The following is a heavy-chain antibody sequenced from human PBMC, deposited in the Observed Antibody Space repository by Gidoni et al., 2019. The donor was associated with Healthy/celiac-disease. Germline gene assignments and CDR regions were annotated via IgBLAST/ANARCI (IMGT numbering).Heavy chain of an antibody. Sequence: EVQLLASGGGLVQPGGSLRLSCAASGFTCSSYAMSWVRQAPGKGLELVSAISGRGGCTYYADSVKCRFTSSRDNSKNTLYLQMNSLRAEDTAVYYCAKTEYYGSGSPAITNAFDIWGQGTMVTVSS. D-gene: IGHD3-10*01. CDR3: AKTEYYGSGSPAITNAFDI. CDR2: ISGRGGCT. CDR1: GFTCSSYA. J-gene: IGHJ3*02. V-gene: IGHV3-23*01.